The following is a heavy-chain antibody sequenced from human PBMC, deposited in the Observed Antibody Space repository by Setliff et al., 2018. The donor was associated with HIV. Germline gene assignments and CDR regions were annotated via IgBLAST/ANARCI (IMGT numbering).Heavy chain of an antibody. J-gene: IGHJ6*02. CDR2: IKSKTDGGTT. CDR1: GFTFSNAW. D-gene: IGHD2-15*01. V-gene: IGHV3-15*01. CDR3: TTAVGYPVSWTRRSLDYYGMDV. Sequence: PGGSLRLSCAASGFTFSNAWMSWVRQAPGKGLEWVGRIKSKTDGGTTDYAAPEKGRFTISRDDSNNTLYLQMNSLKTEDTAVYYCTTAVGYPVSWTRRSLDYYGMDVWGQGTTVTVSS.